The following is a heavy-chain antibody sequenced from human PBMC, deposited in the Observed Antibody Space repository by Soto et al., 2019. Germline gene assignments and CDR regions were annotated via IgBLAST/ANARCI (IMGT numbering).Heavy chain of an antibody. J-gene: IGHJ6*02. CDR2: ISSSSSYI. D-gene: IGHD5-18*01. CDR3: ARAGVGRYRWPGMDV. Sequence: GGSLRLSCAASGFTFSSYSMNWVRQAPGKGLEWVSSISSSSSYIYYADSVKGRFTISRDNAKNSLYLQMNSLRAEDTAVYYCARAGVGRYRWPGMDVWGQGTTVTVSS. CDR1: GFTFSSYS. V-gene: IGHV3-21*01.